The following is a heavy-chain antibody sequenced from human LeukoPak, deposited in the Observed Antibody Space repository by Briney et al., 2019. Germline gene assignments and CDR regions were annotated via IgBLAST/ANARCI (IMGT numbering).Heavy chain of an antibody. J-gene: IGHJ4*02. Sequence: NPSETLSLTCAVYGGSFSGYYWSWIRQPPGKGLEWIGEINHSGSTNYNPSLKSRVTISVDTSKNQFSLKLSSVTAADTAMYYCAITTMVPFDYWGQGTLVTVSS. V-gene: IGHV4-34*01. D-gene: IGHD3-10*01. CDR3: AITTMVPFDY. CDR2: INHSGST. CDR1: GGSFSGYY.